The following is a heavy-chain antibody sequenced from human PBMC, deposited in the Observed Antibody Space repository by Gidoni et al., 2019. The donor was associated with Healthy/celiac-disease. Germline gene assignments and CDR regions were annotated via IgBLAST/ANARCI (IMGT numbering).Heavy chain of an antibody. CDR3: AKAQAAAGTSYYYYGMDV. D-gene: IGHD6-13*01. CDR1: GFTFDAYA. J-gene: IGHJ6*02. Sequence: EVQLVESGGGLVQPGRSLRLSCAASGFTFDAYAMHWVRQAPGKGLEWVSGISWNSGSIGYADSVKGRFTISRDNAKNSLYLQMNSLRAEDTALYYCAKAQAAAGTSYYYYGMDVWGQGTTVTVSS. CDR2: ISWNSGSI. V-gene: IGHV3-9*01.